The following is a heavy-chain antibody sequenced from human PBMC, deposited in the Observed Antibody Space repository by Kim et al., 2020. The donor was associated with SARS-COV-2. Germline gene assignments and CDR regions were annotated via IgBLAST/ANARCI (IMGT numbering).Heavy chain of an antibody. CDR3: ARDYALVALVTVVHYGMDV. D-gene: IGHD2-2*01. Sequence: GGYLRLSCAASGFTFSSYEMNWVRQAPGKGLEWVSYISSSGNTIFYADSVKGRFTISRDNAKNSLYLQMNSLRAEDTAVYYCARDYALVALVTVVHYGMDVWGQVSTVAVSS. J-gene: IGHJ6*02. V-gene: IGHV3-48*03. CDR2: ISSSGNTI. CDR1: GFTFSSYE.